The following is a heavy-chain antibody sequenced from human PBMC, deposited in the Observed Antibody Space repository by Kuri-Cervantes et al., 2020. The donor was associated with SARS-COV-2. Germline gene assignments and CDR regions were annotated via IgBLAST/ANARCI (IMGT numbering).Heavy chain of an antibody. CDR3: ARLGWEWCSSTSCYAT. Sequence: SETLSLTCTVSGGSISSYYWSWIRQPAGKGLEWIGRIYTSGSTNYNPSLKSRVTMSVDTSKNQSSLKLSSVTAADTAVYYCARLGWEWCSSTSCYATWGQGTLVTVSS. V-gene: IGHV4-4*07. CDR2: IYTSGST. CDR1: GGSISSYY. J-gene: IGHJ5*02. D-gene: IGHD2-2*01.